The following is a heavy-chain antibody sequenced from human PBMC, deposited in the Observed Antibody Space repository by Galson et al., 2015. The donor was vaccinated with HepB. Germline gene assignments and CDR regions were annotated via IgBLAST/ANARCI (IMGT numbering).Heavy chain of an antibody. D-gene: IGHD5-18*01. J-gene: IGHJ5*02. CDR3: ARGGIQLWLGVVQRNNEFDP. CDR2: INHSGST. Sequence: ETLSLTCAVYGGSFSGYYWGWIRQPPGKGLEWIGEINHSGSTNYNPSLKSRVTISVDTSKNQFSLKLSSVTAADAAVYYCARGGIQLWLGVVQRNNEFDPWGQGTLVNVS. CDR1: GGSFSGYY. V-gene: IGHV4-34*01.